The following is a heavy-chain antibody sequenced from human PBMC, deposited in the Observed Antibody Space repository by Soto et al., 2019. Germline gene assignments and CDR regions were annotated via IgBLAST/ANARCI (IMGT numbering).Heavy chain of an antibody. CDR1: GYTFTGYY. CDR2: INPNSGGT. Sequence: ASVKVSCKASGYTFTGYYMHWVRQAPGQGLEWMGWINPNSGGTNYAQKFQGRVTMTRDTSISTAYMELSRLRSDDAAVYYCARDPYGHTDYVRNWFDPWGQGTLVTVSS. V-gene: IGHV1-2*02. CDR3: ARDPYGHTDYVRNWFDP. D-gene: IGHD4-17*01. J-gene: IGHJ5*02.